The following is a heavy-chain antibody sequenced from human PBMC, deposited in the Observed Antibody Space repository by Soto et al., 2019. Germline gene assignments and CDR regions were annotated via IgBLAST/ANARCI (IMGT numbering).Heavy chain of an antibody. V-gene: IGHV3-30*18. Sequence: QVQLVDSGGGVVQPGRSLRLSCAASGSTFTTYGMPWVRRAPGKGLEWVAVISYDGSHAYYADSVKGRFTISRDNSKNTLYMHINSLRAEDTAVYYCAKERTYSVASGFDYWGRGTLVTVSS. CDR3: AKERTYSVASGFDY. CDR1: GSTFTTYG. CDR2: ISYDGSHA. J-gene: IGHJ4*02. D-gene: IGHD1-26*01.